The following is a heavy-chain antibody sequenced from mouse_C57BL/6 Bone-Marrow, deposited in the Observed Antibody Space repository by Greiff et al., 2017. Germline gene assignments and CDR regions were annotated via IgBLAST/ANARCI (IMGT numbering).Heavy chain of an antibody. CDR3: TREGGNYYSYYAMDY. V-gene: IGHV1-15*01. Sequence: VQLQQSGAELVRPGASVTLSCKASGYTFTDYEMHWVKQTPVHGLEWIGAIDPETGGTAYNQKFKGKAILTADKSSSPAYLELRSLTSEDSAVYYCTREGGNYYSYYAMDYWGQGTSGTVSS. CDR2: IDPETGGT. J-gene: IGHJ4*01. D-gene: IGHD2-1*01. CDR1: GYTFTDYE.